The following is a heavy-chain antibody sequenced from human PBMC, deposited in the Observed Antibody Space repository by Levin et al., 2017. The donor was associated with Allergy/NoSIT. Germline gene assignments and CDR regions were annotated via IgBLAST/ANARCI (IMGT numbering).Heavy chain of an antibody. J-gene: IGHJ4*02. CDR3: ARGGCSSTSCLDN. CDR2: VISDGSIT. CDR1: GFTFSNYY. Sequence: PGGSLRLSCAASGFTFSNYYMPWVRQAPGKGLVWVSRVISDGSITDYADSVKGRFTISRDNARNMLYLQMNSLRAEDTAVYYCARGGCSSTSCLDNWGQGILVTVSS. D-gene: IGHD2-2*01. V-gene: IGHV3-74*01.